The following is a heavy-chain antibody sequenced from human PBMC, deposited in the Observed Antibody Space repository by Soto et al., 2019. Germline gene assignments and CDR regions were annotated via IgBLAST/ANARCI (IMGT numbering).Heavy chain of an antibody. CDR2: IYHSGST. V-gene: IGHV4-30-2*05. Sequence: SETLSLTCAVSGGSISSGGYSWSWIRQPPGKGLEWIGYIYHSGSTSYNPSLKSRVTISVDTSKNQFSLKLTSVTAADTAVYYCSRGILVWGQGALVTVS. J-gene: IGHJ4*02. D-gene: IGHD5-18*01. CDR3: SRGILV. CDR1: GGSISSGGYS.